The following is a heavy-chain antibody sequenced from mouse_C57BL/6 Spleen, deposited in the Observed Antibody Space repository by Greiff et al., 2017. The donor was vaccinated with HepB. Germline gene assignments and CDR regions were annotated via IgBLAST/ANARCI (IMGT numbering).Heavy chain of an antibody. Sequence: EVHLVESGGGLVKPGGSLKLSCAASGFTFSSYAMSWVRQTPEKRLEWVATISDGGSYTYYPDNVKGRFTISRDNAKNNLYLQMSHLKSEDTAMYYCARESRGADYSNYWYFDVWGTGTTVTVSS. CDR2: ISDGGSYT. CDR3: ARESRGADYSNYWYFDV. J-gene: IGHJ1*03. CDR1: GFTFSSYA. V-gene: IGHV5-4*01. D-gene: IGHD2-5*01.